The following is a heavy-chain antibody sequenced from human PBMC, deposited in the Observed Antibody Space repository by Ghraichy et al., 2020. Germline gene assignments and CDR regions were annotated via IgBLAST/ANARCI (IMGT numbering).Heavy chain of an antibody. CDR2: IDPNSGGT. D-gene: IGHD2-15*01. J-gene: IGHJ4*02. V-gene: IGHV1-2*02. Sequence: ASVKVSCKASGYSFNGYYIHWVRQAPGQGLEWMGWIDPNSGGTNYAQKFRGRVTMTRDTSISTAYMELGRLVSDDTVVYYCARDPFAASDIDYWGQGTPVTVSS. CDR3: ARDPFAASDIDY. CDR1: GYSFNGYY.